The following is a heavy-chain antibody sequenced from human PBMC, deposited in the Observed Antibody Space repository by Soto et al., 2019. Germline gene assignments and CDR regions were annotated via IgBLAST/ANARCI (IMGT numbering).Heavy chain of an antibody. J-gene: IGHJ4*02. CDR1: GFTFSDHY. D-gene: IGHD1-1*01. Sequence: HPGGSLRLSCAASGFTFSDHYMDWVRQAPGKGLEWVGRTRNKANSYTTEYAASVKGRFTISRDDSKNSLYLQMNSLKTEDTAVYYCARARLEPSLYYFDYWGQGTLVTVSS. CDR3: ARARLEPSLYYFDY. CDR2: TRNKANSYTT. V-gene: IGHV3-72*01.